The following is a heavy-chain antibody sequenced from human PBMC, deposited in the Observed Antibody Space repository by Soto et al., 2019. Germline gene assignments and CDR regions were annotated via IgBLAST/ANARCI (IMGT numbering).Heavy chain of an antibody. D-gene: IGHD1-26*01. CDR3: AHAAKGGHTYFAS. Sequence: SETRSLTCTVSGGSISSVNFYRSWIRQPPGKGQEWIGYIYFSGSTSYSPSLKSRLTISLNTSNNQFSLKLTSVTAADTAVYYGAHAAKGGHTYFASWCQGALLTVSS. V-gene: IGHV4-30-4*01. CDR1: GGSISSVNFY. CDR2: IYFSGST. J-gene: IGHJ4*02.